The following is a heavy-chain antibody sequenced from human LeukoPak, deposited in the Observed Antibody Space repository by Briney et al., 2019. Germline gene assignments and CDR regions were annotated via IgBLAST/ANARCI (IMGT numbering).Heavy chain of an antibody. CDR3: AKDRRYYGSGDSGWSDP. V-gene: IGHV3-30*04. J-gene: IGHJ5*02. CDR1: GFSFSDFA. CDR2: ISYDGSSK. Sequence: QAGGSLRLSCAASGFSFSDFAMHWVRQAPGKGLEWVSFISYDGSSKYYADSVKGRFTISRDNSKNTLYLQMNSLRAEDTAVYYCAKDRRYYGSGDSGWSDPWGQGTLVTVSS. D-gene: IGHD3-10*01.